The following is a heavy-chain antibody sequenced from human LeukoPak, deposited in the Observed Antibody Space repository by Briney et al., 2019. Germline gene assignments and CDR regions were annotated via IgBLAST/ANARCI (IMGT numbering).Heavy chain of an antibody. D-gene: IGHD5-12*01. CDR1: GGTFSSYA. V-gene: IGHV1-69*04. J-gene: IGHJ4*02. Sequence: ASVKVSCKASGGTFSSYATSWVRQAPGQGLEWMGRIIPILGIANYAQKFQGRVTITADKSTSTAYMELSSLRSEDTAVYYCAREEGDGYETDYWGQGTLVTVSS. CDR3: AREEGDGYETDY. CDR2: IIPILGIA.